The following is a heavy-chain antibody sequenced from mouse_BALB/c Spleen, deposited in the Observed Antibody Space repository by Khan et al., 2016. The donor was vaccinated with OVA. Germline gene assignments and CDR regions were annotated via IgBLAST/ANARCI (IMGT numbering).Heavy chain of an antibody. CDR2: ISSGGDYT. CDR1: GFTFSSYS. V-gene: IGHV5-6*02. Sequence: EVMLVESGGDLVKPGGSLKLSCAASGFTFSSYSMSWVRQTPDKRLEWVATISSGGDYTYYPDNVKGRFTISRDNAKKTLYLQLSSQKCEDTAMYYCTRRLTRSFAYGGQGTLVTDSA. CDR3: TRRLTRSFAY. D-gene: IGHD1-3*01. J-gene: IGHJ3*01.